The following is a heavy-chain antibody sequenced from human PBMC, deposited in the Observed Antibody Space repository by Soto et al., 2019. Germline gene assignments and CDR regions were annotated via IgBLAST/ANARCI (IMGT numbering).Heavy chain of an antibody. D-gene: IGHD3-3*01. V-gene: IGHV1-2*04. CDR2: INPNSGGT. Sequence: QVQLVQSGAEVKKPGASVKVSCKASGYTFTGYYMHWVRQAPGQGLEWMGWINPNSGGTNYAQKFQGWVTMTRDTSISTAYMELSRLRSDDTAVYYCARGLWSGYPSSYYYYGMDVWGQGTTVTVSS. CDR1: GYTFTGYY. J-gene: IGHJ6*02. CDR3: ARGLWSGYPSSYYYYGMDV.